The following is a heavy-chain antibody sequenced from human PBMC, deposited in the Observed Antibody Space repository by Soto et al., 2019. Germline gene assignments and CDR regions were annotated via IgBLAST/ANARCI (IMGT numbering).Heavy chain of an antibody. D-gene: IGHD2-15*01. CDR2: IYYSGST. J-gene: IGHJ6*04. CDR1: GGSISSYY. CDR3: ARDLGVRGGYYGMDV. V-gene: IGHV4-59*01. Sequence: QVQLQESGPGLVKPSETLSLTCTVSGGSISSYYWSWIRQPPGKGLEWIGYIYYSGSTNYNPSLKRRVNISVDTSKNQFSLKLRPVTAADTAVYYCARDLGVRGGYYGMDVWGEGTTVTVSA.